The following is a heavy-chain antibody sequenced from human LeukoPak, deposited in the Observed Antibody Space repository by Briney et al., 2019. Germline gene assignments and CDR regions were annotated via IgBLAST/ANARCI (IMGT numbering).Heavy chain of an antibody. Sequence: GGSLRLSCAASEFTFSRYAMHWVRQAPGKGLEWVAVISYDGSNKYYADSVKGRFTISRDNSKNTLYLQMNSLRAEDTAVYYCARDFRSGTVTQDPPYWGQGTLVTVSS. CDR1: EFTFSRYA. D-gene: IGHD3/OR15-3a*01. CDR2: ISYDGSNK. V-gene: IGHV3-30-3*01. CDR3: ARDFRSGTVTQDPPY. J-gene: IGHJ4*02.